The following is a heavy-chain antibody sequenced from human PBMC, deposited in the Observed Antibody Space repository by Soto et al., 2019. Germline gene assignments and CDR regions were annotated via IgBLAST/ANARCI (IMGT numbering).Heavy chain of an antibody. D-gene: IGHD3-10*01. CDR3: AREFFGGSGTYYSTPPVHGMDV. Sequence: QVQLQESGPGLVKPSQTLSLTCSVSGGSINSGNYYWSWIRQHPGKGLEWIGNIYYGGSTYYTPSLESRVIISVDTSMNQFSLNLSSVTAADTAVYYCAREFFGGSGTYYSTPPVHGMDVWGQGTTVTVSS. CDR1: GGSINSGNYY. CDR2: IYYGGST. V-gene: IGHV4-31*03. J-gene: IGHJ6*02.